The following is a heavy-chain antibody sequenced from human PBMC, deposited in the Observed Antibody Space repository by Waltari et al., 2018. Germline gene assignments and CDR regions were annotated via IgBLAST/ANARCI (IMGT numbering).Heavy chain of an antibody. Sequence: QVQLLESGPGLVKSSETLSLTCDVSVYAVNSGFYWGWIRQAPGEGLEWVATVYHDGTTFYNPSLKSRLSVSMDTSKNQISLTLKSVTAADTAVYHCSRQVLGYCTSAACRRLESWGQGTLVTVSS. J-gene: IGHJ4*02. V-gene: IGHV4-38-2*01. D-gene: IGHD2-2*03. CDR1: VYAVNSGFY. CDR2: VYHDGTT. CDR3: SRQVLGYCTSAACRRLES.